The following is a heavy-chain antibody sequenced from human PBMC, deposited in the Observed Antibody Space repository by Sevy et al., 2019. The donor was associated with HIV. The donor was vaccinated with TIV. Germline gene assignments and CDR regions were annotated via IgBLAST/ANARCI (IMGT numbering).Heavy chain of an antibody. CDR2: IWNDGNDK. V-gene: IGHV3-33*01. CDR3: ATEYNNGYDY. Sequence: GGSLRLSCVASGFSFSNYAMHWVRQAPGKGLECVAVIWNDGNDKSYADSVKGRFTISRDNAKNTLYLQMNSLRAEDTAIYYCATEYNNGYDYWGQGTMVTVSS. CDR1: GFSFSNYA. J-gene: IGHJ4*02. D-gene: IGHD5-18*01.